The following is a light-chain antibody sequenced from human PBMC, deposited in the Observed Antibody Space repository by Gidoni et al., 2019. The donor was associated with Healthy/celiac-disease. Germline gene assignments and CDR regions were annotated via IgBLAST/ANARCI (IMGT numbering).Light chain of an antibody. J-gene: IGKJ5*01. CDR1: QSISSY. CDR2: AAS. V-gene: IGKV1-39*01. Sequence: DIQMTQSPSSLSVSVGDRVTITCRASQSISSYLNWYQQKPGQAPKLLIYAASSLQSGVPSRFSGSGSGTDFTLTISSLQPEDVATYYCQQSYSTISTFGQGTRLEIK. CDR3: QQSYSTIST.